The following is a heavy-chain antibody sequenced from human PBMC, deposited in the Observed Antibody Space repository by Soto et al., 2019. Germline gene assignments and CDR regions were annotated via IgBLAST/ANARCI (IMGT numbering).Heavy chain of an antibody. J-gene: IGHJ6*02. CDR3: AMVDVYVTPSPQDV. Sequence: QVQLVQSGAEVKNPGASVKVSCKASGYTFTRYGIGWVRQAPGQGLEWMGWINTYNGNTNYAQNVQGRVTLTTDTSTSTAYMELRSRRSNDTAIYYCAMVDVYVTPSPQDVWGQGTTVIVSS. CDR2: INTYNGNT. V-gene: IGHV1-18*01. D-gene: IGHD3-16*01. CDR1: GYTFTRYG.